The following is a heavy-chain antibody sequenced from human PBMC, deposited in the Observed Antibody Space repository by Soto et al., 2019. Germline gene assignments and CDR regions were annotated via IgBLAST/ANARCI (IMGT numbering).Heavy chain of an antibody. CDR2: IYPADSDT. D-gene: IGHD1-1*01. Sequence: ESLKISCKGFGYSFTTYWIGWVRQLPGKGLEWMGVIYPADSDTRYSPSFEGQVTFSADKSLTTAYLQWSSLKASDTARYFCARQRAWNDAFDLWGQGTLVTVSS. J-gene: IGHJ4*02. CDR3: ARQRAWNDAFDL. V-gene: IGHV5-51*01. CDR1: GYSFTTYW.